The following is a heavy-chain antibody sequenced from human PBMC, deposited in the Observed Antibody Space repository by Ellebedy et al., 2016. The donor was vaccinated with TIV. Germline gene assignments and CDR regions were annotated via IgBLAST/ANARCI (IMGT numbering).Heavy chain of an antibody. Sequence: MPSETLSLTCTVSDAPISGYFWSWVRQPPGKGLEWIAYMVHGGMTRYNPSLKSRVTISVDTSKKHFSLTLNSVTAADTAVYYCARHASGGWYALDYWGRGTLVAVSS. CDR3: ARHASGGWYALDY. D-gene: IGHD6-19*01. CDR2: MVHGGMT. J-gene: IGHJ4*02. CDR1: DAPISGYF. V-gene: IGHV4-59*08.